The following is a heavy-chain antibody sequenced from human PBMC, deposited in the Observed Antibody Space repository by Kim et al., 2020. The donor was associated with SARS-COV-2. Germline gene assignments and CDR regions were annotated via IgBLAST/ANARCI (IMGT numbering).Heavy chain of an antibody. CDR2: ISSSSSYI. Sequence: GGSLRLSCAASGFTFSSYSMNWVRQAPGKGLEWVSSISSSSSYIYYADSVKGRFTISRDNAKNSLYLQMNSLRAEDTAVYYCARDTSDSSGYIRDFDYWGQGTLVTVSS. D-gene: IGHD3-22*01. CDR1: GFTFSSYS. V-gene: IGHV3-21*01. J-gene: IGHJ4*02. CDR3: ARDTSDSSGYIRDFDY.